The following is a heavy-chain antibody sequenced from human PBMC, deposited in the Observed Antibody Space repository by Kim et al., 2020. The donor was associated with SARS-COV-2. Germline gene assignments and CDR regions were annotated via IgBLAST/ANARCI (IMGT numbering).Heavy chain of an antibody. V-gene: IGHV1-58*02. CDR3: AAEPFHNRYGDSFPL. CDR1: GFTFSGSA. CDR2: IVVDSDET. J-gene: IGHJ3*01. Sequence: SVKVSCKTSGFTFSGSAIQWVRQARGQRLEWMGRIVVDSDETNSAQKFQDRVTITRDMSTSTAYVKLSSLRSEDTAMYYCAAEPFHNRYGDSFPLWGQGTMVTVSS. D-gene: IGHD5-18*01.